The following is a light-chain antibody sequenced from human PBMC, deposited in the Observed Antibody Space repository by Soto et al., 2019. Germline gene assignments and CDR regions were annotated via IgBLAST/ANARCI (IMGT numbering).Light chain of an antibody. J-gene: IGLJ2*01. CDR2: EVT. Sequence: QSVLTQPASVSGSPGQSITISCTGTSSDVGAYNHVSWYQQHPGKAPKLMIYEVTNRPSGVSSRFSGSKSGNTASLTISDLPAEDEADYYCNSYTSSSTLLFGGGTKLTVL. CDR3: NSYTSSSTLL. V-gene: IGLV2-14*01. CDR1: SSDVGAYNH.